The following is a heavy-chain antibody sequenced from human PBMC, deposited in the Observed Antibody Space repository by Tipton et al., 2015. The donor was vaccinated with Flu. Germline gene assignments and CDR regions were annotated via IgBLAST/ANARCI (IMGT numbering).Heavy chain of an antibody. V-gene: IGHV4-59*01. CDR3: AREGQIGSGPNFDH. D-gene: IGHD2-15*01. CDR2: SHYFGTS. CDR1: GGSIGTYY. J-gene: IGHJ4*02. Sequence: TLSLTCTVSGGSIGTYYWTWLRQSPEKGLEWIGYSHYFGTSKYHPSLQSRVTVSQGKSKNEVSLRLKSVTAADTAVYYCAREGQIGSGPNFDHWGQGILVTVSS.